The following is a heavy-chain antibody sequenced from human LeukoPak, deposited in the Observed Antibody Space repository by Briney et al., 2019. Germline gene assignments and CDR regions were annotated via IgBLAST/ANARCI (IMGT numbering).Heavy chain of an antibody. CDR1: GFTFSNYW. D-gene: IGHD3-10*01. V-gene: IGHV3-7*04. Sequence: GGSLRLSCAASGFTFSNYWMTWVRQGPGKGLGWVANINLYGSDKYYGDSVKGRFTISRDNAKNSLYLQMNSLRAEDTAVYYCARDGYGSGSHDYWGQGTLVTVSS. CDR2: INLYGSDK. CDR3: ARDGYGSGSHDY. J-gene: IGHJ4*02.